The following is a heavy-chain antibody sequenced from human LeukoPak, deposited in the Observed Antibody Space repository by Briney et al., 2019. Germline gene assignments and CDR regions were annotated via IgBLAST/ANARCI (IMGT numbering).Heavy chain of an antibody. J-gene: IGHJ4*02. CDR3: ARVGLCGGDCYYFDY. Sequence: ASVKVSCKASGYTVTCYDMHWVRQAPGQGLEWMGWIKPNSGGTNYAQKFQGRGTMTTDTSISTASMELSRLTSDDPAAYYCARVGLCGGDCYYFDYWGQGTLVTVSS. CDR1: GYTVTCYD. D-gene: IGHD2-21*02. CDR2: IKPNSGGT. V-gene: IGHV1-2*02.